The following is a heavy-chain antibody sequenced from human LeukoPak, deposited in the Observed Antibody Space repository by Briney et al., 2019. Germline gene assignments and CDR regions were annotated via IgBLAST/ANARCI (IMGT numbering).Heavy chain of an antibody. CDR2: INPNSGGT. Sequence: GASVKVSCKASGYTITGYYMHGVRQAPGQGLEWMGRINPNSGGTNYAQKFQGRVTMTRETSISTAYMELSRLRSDDTAVYYCARDRNDFWSGYYNWFDPWGQGTLVSVSS. J-gene: IGHJ5*02. CDR3: ARDRNDFWSGYYNWFDP. V-gene: IGHV1-2*06. CDR1: GYTITGYY. D-gene: IGHD3-3*01.